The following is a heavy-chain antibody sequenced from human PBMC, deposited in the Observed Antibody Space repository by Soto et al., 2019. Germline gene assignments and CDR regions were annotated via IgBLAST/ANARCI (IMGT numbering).Heavy chain of an antibody. D-gene: IGHD6-13*01. CDR2: IFPFIGTT. V-gene: IGHV1-69*13. CDR1: RDSFSNCS. J-gene: IGHJ4*02. Sequence: SVNGSCKSARDSFSNCSISWVRQAPGQGLEWMGGIFPFIGTTSFAQRFQDRVTITADEPTSTAYMELRSLTSEDTAVYYCARGGYSSSWGFDYWGQGTVVTVSS. CDR3: ARGGYSSSWGFDY.